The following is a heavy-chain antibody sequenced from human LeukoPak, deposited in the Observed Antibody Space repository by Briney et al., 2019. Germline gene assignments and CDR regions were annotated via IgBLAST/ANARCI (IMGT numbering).Heavy chain of an antibody. Sequence: GGSLRLSCAASGFTFSYYGMTWVRQAPGRGLEWVSSISGSGGSTYYADSVKGRFTMSRDNDKNSLSLQMNSLRSEDTAVSYCAREFRSGYNSRWFDYWGQGTLVTVSS. J-gene: IGHJ5*01. CDR1: GFTFSYYG. CDR3: AREFRSGYNSRWFDY. CDR2: ISGSGGST. V-gene: IGHV3-23*01. D-gene: IGHD6-19*01.